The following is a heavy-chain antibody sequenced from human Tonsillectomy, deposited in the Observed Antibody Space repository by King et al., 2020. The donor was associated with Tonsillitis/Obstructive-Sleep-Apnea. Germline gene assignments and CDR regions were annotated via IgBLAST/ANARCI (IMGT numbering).Heavy chain of an antibody. CDR1: GGSISSSISY. Sequence: LQLQESGPGLVKPSETLSLTCTVSGGSISSSISYWCWIRQPPGKGLEWMGSIYYSGGTYYNPSLKSRVTISVDTSRNQFSLKLISVTAADTAVYYCAIRNGRNCRGGNCYFDCWGQATLVTVSS. J-gene: IGHJ4*02. CDR3: AIRNGRNCRGGNCYFDC. D-gene: IGHD2-15*01. V-gene: IGHV4-39*01. CDR2: IYYSGGT.